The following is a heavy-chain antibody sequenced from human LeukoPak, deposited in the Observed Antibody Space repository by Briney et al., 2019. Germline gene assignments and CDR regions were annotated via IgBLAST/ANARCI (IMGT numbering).Heavy chain of an antibody. CDR1: GFPFTSHE. J-gene: IGHJ3*02. Sequence: ATLKVSCRASGFPFTSHEFNWVRQATGQGLEWMGRMNPNNGNTGDAQKFQGRVTMTRNTSINTAYMELSTLRSEDTAVYYCARDARGAAAAADAFDMWGQGTMVIVSS. CDR3: ARDARGAAAAADAFDM. D-gene: IGHD6-13*01. CDR2: MNPNNGNT. V-gene: IGHV1-8*01.